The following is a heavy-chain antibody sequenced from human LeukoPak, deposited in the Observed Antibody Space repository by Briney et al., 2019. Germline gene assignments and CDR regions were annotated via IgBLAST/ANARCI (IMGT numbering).Heavy chain of an antibody. CDR2: IYTSGST. CDR3: ARERIQLNWFDP. Sequence: SETLSLTCTVSGGSISSCSYYWSWIRQPAGKGLEWIGRIYTSGSTNYNPSLKSRVTISVDTSKNQFSLKLSSVTAADTAVYYCARERIQLNWFDPWGQGTLVTVSS. V-gene: IGHV4-61*02. J-gene: IGHJ5*02. D-gene: IGHD5-18*01. CDR1: GGSISSCSYY.